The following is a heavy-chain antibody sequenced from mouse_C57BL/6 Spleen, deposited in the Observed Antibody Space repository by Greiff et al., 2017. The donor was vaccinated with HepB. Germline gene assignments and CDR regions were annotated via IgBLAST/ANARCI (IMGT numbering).Heavy chain of an antibody. CDR2: ISSGGSYT. CDR1: GFTFSSYG. D-gene: IGHD2-1*01. CDR3: ARHGNPFAY. V-gene: IGHV5-6*01. J-gene: IGHJ3*01. Sequence: EVKVVESGGDLVKPGGSLKLSCAASGFTFSSYGMSWVRQTPDKRLEWVATISSGGSYTYYPDSVKGRFTISRDNAKNTLYLQMSSLKSEDTAMYYCARHGNPFAYWGQGTLVTVSA.